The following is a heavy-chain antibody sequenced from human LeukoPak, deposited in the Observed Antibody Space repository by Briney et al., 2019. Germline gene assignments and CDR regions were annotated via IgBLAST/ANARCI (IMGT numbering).Heavy chain of an antibody. D-gene: IGHD4-23*01. CDR1: GFTFSTYA. J-gene: IGHJ4*02. Sequence: PGGSLRLSCAASGFTFSTYAMSWVRQVPGKGLEWVSAVSGSGGSTYYADSVKGRFTISRDSAKNSLYLQMNSLRAEDTAVYYCARDYGGNYRAHIDYWGQGTLVTVSS. V-gene: IGHV3-23*01. CDR2: VSGSGGST. CDR3: ARDYGGNYRAHIDY.